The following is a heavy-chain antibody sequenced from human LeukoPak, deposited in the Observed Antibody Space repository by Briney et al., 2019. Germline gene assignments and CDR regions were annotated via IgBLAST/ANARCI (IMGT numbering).Heavy chain of an antibody. Sequence: SVKVSCKASGGTFSSYAISWVRQAPGQGLEWMGRIIPILGIANYAQKFQGRVTITADKSTSTAYMELSSLRCEDTAVYYCARGNPIAVAASAFDIWGQGTMVTVSS. D-gene: IGHD6-19*01. CDR3: ARGNPIAVAASAFDI. CDR2: IIPILGIA. CDR1: GGTFSSYA. J-gene: IGHJ3*02. V-gene: IGHV1-69*04.